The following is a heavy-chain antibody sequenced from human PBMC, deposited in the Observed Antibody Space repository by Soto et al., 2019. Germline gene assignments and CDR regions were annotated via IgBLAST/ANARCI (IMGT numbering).Heavy chain of an antibody. D-gene: IGHD6-19*01. CDR2: IIPIFGTA. CDR3: ARESRSLKWYFEL. V-gene: IGHV1-69*12. J-gene: IGHJ2*01. CDR1: GDTFSSYA. Sequence: QVQLVQSGAEVKKPGSSVKVSCKASGDTFSSYAISWVRPAPGQGLEWMGGIIPIFGTANYAQKFRGRATINADESTSTAYMELSIRRSEDTALYYCARESRSLKWYFELWGRGTLVTVSS.